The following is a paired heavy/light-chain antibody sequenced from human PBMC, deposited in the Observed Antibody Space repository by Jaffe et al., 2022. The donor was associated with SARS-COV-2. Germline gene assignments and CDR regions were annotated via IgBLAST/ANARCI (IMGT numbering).Light chain of an antibody. CDR3: QQYYTTPHT. J-gene: IGKJ2*01. Sequence: DIVMTQSPDSLAVSLGERATFNCKSSQSVFYSARNKNSLAWYQQKSGQPPKLLIYWASARESGVPDRFSGSGSGTDFTLTISSLQAEDVAVYICQQYYTTPHTFGQGTKLEIK. CDR1: QSVFYSARNKNS. CDR2: WAS. V-gene: IGKV4-1*01.
Heavy chain of an antibody. D-gene: IGHD5-12*01. CDR3: AREVKREYSGYDP. CDR1: GYTFSSYY. V-gene: IGHV1-46*01. Sequence: QVQLVQSGSEVKKPGASVNVSCKASGYTFSSYYMHWVRQAPGQGLEWMGIINPSSGFTTYAEKFQGRVTMTRDTSTNTLYMELRSLRSDDTAVYYCAREVKREYSGYDPWGQGTLVSVSS. J-gene: IGHJ5*02. CDR2: INPSSGFT.